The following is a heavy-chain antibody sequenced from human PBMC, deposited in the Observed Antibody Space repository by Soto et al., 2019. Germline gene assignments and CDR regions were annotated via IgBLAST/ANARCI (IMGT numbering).Heavy chain of an antibody. Sequence: EVQLVESGGGSVQPGGSLRLSCAASGFTFSSYWMHWVHQAPGKGLVWVSRINTDGSSTSYADSVKGRFTISRDNAKNTLYLQMNSLRAEDTAVYYCAKGGARLLDYWGQGTLVTVSS. CDR2: INTDGSST. V-gene: IGHV3-74*01. J-gene: IGHJ4*02. CDR3: AKGGARLLDY. CDR1: GFTFSSYW. D-gene: IGHD1-26*01.